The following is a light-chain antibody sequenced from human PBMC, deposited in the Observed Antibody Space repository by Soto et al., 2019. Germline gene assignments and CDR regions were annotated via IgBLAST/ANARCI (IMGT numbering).Light chain of an antibody. CDR1: NLGSKS. CDR2: DDS. Sequence: SYELTQPPSVSVAPGQTARITCGGNNLGSKSVHGYQQKPGQAHLLVVYDDSDRPSGIPERFSGSNSGNTATLPISRVEAGDEPDYYCQLWDSSSAHVVFGGGTKLTVL. J-gene: IGLJ2*01. CDR3: QLWDSSSAHVV. V-gene: IGLV3-21*02.